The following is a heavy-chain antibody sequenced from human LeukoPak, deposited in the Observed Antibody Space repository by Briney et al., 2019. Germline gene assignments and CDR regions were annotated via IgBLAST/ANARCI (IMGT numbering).Heavy chain of an antibody. D-gene: IGHD2-2*01. J-gene: IGHJ6*03. CDR3: ARGIVVVPAAMANYYYYMDV. CDR2: IYYSGST. Sequence: SETLSLTCTVSGGSISSGDYYWSWIRQPPGKGLEWIGYIYYSGSTYYNPSLKSRVTISVDTSKNQFSLKLSSVTAADTAVYYCARGIVVVPAAMANYYYYMDVWGKGTPVTVSS. V-gene: IGHV4-30-4*08. CDR1: GGSISSGDYY.